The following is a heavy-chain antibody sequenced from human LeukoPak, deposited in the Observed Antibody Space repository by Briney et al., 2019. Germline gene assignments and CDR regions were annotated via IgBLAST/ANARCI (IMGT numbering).Heavy chain of an antibody. J-gene: IGHJ6*03. Sequence: SVKVSCKASGGTFSSYAISWVRQAPGQGLEWMGGIIPIFGTANYAQKFQGRVTITADESTSTAYMELSRLRSDDTAVYYCARGPISYYYYMDVWGKGTTVTVSS. V-gene: IGHV1-69*13. CDR2: IIPIFGTA. CDR1: GGTFSSYA. CDR3: ARGPISYYYYMDV.